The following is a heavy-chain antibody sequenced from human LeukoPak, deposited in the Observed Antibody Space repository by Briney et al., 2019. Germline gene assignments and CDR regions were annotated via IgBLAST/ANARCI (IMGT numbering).Heavy chain of an antibody. V-gene: IGHV1-2*06. CDR2: INPNSGGT. Sequence: ASVKVSCKASGYTFTGYYMHWVRQAPGQGLEWMGRINPNSGGTNYAQKFQGRFTMTRDTSISTAYMELSRLRSDDTAVYYCARDRELWFGELLSSIIDYWGQGTLVTVSS. CDR3: ARDRELWFGELLSSIIDY. CDR1: GYTFTGYY. D-gene: IGHD3-10*01. J-gene: IGHJ4*02.